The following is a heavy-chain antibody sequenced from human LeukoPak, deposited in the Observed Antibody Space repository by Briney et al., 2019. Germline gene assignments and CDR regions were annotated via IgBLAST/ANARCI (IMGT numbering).Heavy chain of an antibody. Sequence: PGGSLRLSCAASGLTFSRYAMSWVRQAPGKGQEWVSGVSTSGGSTYYADSVKRRFTISRDNSKNTLHLQMNSLRAEDTAIYYCAKQAYDSPRTDFDYWGQGTLVTVSS. CDR2: VSTSGGST. CDR3: AKQAYDSPRTDFDY. V-gene: IGHV3-23*01. D-gene: IGHD3-22*01. CDR1: GLTFSRYA. J-gene: IGHJ4*02.